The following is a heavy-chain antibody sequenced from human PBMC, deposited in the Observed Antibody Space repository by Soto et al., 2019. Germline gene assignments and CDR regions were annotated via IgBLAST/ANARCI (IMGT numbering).Heavy chain of an antibody. J-gene: IGHJ3*01. CDR2: IFHGGNT. Sequence: PSETLSLTCAVSGFFISSGNYWGWIRKPPGKGLEWIGSIFHGGNTHHNPSLKSRVTISVDMSKNQFSLKLNSVTAADTAVYYCARARWYDAFDVWGQGTVVTVSS. CDR1: GFFISSGNY. D-gene: IGHD2-15*01. CDR3: ARARWYDAFDV. V-gene: IGHV4-38-2*01.